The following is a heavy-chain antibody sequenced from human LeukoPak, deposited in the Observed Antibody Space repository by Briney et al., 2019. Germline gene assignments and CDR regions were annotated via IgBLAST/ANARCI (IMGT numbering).Heavy chain of an antibody. CDR2: VFYSGST. Sequence: SETLSLTCTVSGGSISSYYWSWVRQPPGKGLGWIGYVFYSGSTNYNPSLKSRVTISVDTSKNQFTLKLSSVTPADTAVYYCARDGGRFSFGFGYWGQGTLVTVSS. CDR1: GGSISSYY. CDR3: ARDGGRFSFGFGY. J-gene: IGHJ4*02. D-gene: IGHD5-18*01. V-gene: IGHV4-59*01.